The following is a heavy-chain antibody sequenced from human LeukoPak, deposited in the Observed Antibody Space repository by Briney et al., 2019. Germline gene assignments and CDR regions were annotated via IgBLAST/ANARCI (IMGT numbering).Heavy chain of an antibody. CDR1: GYTFTGYY. V-gene: IGHV1-8*02. CDR2: INPNSGNT. CDR3: ARVPVTTPKYYYGMDV. Sequence: ASVKVSCKASGYTFTGYYMHWVRQAPGQGLEWMGWINPNSGNTGYAQKFQGRVTMTRNTSISTAYMELSSLRSEDTAVYYCARVPVTTPKYYYGMDVWGQGTTVTVSS. D-gene: IGHD4-17*01. J-gene: IGHJ6*02.